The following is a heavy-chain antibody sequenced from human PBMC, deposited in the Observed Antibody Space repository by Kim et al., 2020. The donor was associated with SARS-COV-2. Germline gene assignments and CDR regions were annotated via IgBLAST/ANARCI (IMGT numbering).Heavy chain of an antibody. J-gene: IGHJ6*02. D-gene: IGHD3-10*01. CDR2: T. V-gene: IGHV3-23*01. Sequence: TDYRDSVRGRFFISRDNSKAALFLQMNSLRADDTAVYYCASRRGFGYGMDIWGQGTTVTVS. CDR3: ASRRGFGYGMDI.